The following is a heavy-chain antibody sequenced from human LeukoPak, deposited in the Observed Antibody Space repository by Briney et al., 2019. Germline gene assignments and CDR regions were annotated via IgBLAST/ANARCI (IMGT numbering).Heavy chain of an antibody. J-gene: IGHJ4*02. D-gene: IGHD2-2*02. CDR1: GFTFSSYG. Sequence: PGRSLRLSCAASGFTFSSYGMHWVRQAPGKGLEWVAVIWYDGSNKYYADSVKGRFTISRDNSENTLYLQMNSLRAEDTAVYYCARDGLYCSSTSCYTPPFDYWGQGTLVTVSS. CDR2: IWYDGSNK. V-gene: IGHV3-33*01. CDR3: ARDGLYCSSTSCYTPPFDY.